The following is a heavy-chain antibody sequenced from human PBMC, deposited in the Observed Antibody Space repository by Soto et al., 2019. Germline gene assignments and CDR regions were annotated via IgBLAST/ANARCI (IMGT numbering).Heavy chain of an antibody. Sequence: PGESLKISCKGSGYSFTSYWIGWVRQMPGKGLEWMGIIYPGDSDTRYSPSFQGQVTISADKSISTAYLQWSSLKASDTAMYYCARGGKGADSGSYARYYYYGMDVWGQGTTVTVSS. CDR1: GYSFTSYW. J-gene: IGHJ6*02. CDR3: ARGGKGADSGSYARYYYYGMDV. V-gene: IGHV5-51*01. CDR2: IYPGDSDT. D-gene: IGHD1-26*01.